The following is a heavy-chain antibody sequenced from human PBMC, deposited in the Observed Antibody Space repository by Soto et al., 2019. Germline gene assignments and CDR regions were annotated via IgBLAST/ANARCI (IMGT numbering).Heavy chain of an antibody. CDR1: GGTFSSYA. J-gene: IGHJ4*02. CDR3: ARVDIVATTTRKQPYYFDY. V-gene: IGHV1-69*06. CDR2: IIPIFGTA. D-gene: IGHD5-12*01. Sequence: ASVKVSCKASGGTFSSYAISWVRQAPGQGLEWMGGIIPIFGTANYAQKFQGRVTITADKSTSTAYMELSSLRSEDTAVYYCARVDIVATTTRKQPYYFDYWGQGTLVTVSS.